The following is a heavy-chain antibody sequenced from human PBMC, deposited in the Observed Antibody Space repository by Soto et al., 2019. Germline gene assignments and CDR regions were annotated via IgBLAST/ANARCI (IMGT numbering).Heavy chain of an antibody. CDR2: IFSSGST. CDR3: ARAGSYSAYNFAHGIQLWSFDF. CDR1: GGSINTFY. Sequence: SETLSLTCTVSGGSINTFYWSWVRQPAGKGLEWIGRIFSSGSTSFNPSLESRVAMSVDTSKNHFSLHLSSVTAADMAVYYCARAGSYSAYNFAHGIQLWSFDFWGQRAMVTVSS. J-gene: IGHJ4*02. V-gene: IGHV4-4*07. D-gene: IGHD5-12*01.